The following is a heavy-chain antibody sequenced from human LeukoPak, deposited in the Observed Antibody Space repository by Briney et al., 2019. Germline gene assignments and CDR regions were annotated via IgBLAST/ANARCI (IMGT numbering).Heavy chain of an antibody. D-gene: IGHD1-26*01. J-gene: IGHJ4*02. V-gene: IGHV4-4*07. CDR2: IYTSGST. CDR1: GGSISSYY. Sequence: SETLSLTCTVSGGSISSYYWSWIRQPAGKGLEWIGRIYTSGSTNYNPSLKSRVTISVDTSKNQFSLKLSSVTAADTAVYYCARSYSGSPRGYYFDYWGQGTLVTVSS. CDR3: ARSYSGSPRGYYFDY.